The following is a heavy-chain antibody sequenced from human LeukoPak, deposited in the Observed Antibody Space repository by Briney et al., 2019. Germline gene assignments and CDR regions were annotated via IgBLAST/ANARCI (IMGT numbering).Heavy chain of an antibody. D-gene: IGHD6-13*01. CDR2: IYHSGST. CDR3: AREERTYSSSWTAFDY. CDR1: GYSISSGYY. Sequence: SETLSLTCTVSGYSISSGYYWGWIRQPPGKGLEWIGSIYHSGSTYYNPSLKSRVTISVDTSKHQFSLNLSSLTAADTAVYYCAREERTYSSSWTAFDYWGEGSKVSVCS. V-gene: IGHV4-38-2*02. J-gene: IGHJ4*02.